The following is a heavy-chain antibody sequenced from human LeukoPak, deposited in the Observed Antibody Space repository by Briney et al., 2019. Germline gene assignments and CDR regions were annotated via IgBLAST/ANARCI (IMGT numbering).Heavy chain of an antibody. J-gene: IGHJ4*02. CDR2: IIPIFGTA. V-gene: IGHV1-69*13. CDR3: ARSDSYDILTSRTYYFDY. Sequence: SVKVSCKASGGTFSSYAISWVRQAPGQGLEWMGGIIPIFGTANYAQKFQGRVTITADESTSTAYMELSSLRSEDTAVYYCARSDSYDILTSRTYYFDYWGQGTLVTVSS. D-gene: IGHD3-9*01. CDR1: GGTFSSYA.